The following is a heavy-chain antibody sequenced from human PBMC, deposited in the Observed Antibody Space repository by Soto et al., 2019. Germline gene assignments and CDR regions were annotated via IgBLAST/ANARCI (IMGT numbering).Heavy chain of an antibody. Sequence: PSETLSLTCAVYGGSFSGYYWSWIRQPPGKGLEWIGEINHSGSTNYNPSLKSRVTISVDTSKNQFSLKLSSVTAADTAVYYCARQDEGLVRNDFDYWGQGTLVTVSS. J-gene: IGHJ4*02. CDR1: GGSFSGYY. CDR3: ARQDEGLVRNDFDY. V-gene: IGHV4-34*01. CDR2: INHSGST. D-gene: IGHD3-9*01.